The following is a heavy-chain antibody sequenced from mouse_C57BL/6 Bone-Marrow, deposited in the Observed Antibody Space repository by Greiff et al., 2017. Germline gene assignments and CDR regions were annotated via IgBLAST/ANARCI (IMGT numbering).Heavy chain of an antibody. V-gene: IGHV1-69*01. CDR1: GYTFTSYW. J-gene: IGHJ3*01. Sequence: QVQLQQPGAELVMPGASVKLSCKASGYTFTSYWMHWVKQRPGQGLEWIGEIDPSDSYTNYNQKFKGKSTLTVDKSSSTAYMQLSSLTSEDSAVYYCARDYYGSSFWFAYWGQETLVTVSA. D-gene: IGHD1-1*01. CDR3: ARDYYGSSFWFAY. CDR2: IDPSDSYT.